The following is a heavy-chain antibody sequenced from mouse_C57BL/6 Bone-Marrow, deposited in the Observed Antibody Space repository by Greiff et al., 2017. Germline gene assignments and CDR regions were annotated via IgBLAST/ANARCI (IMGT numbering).Heavy chain of an antibody. J-gene: IGHJ2*01. CDR2: IDPSDSYT. D-gene: IGHD1-1*01. CDR1: GYTFTSYW. V-gene: IGHV1-59*01. CDR3: ARWGYGSSQYYFDY. Sequence: VQLQQPGAELVRPGTSVTLSCKASGYTFTSYWMHWVKQRPGQGLEWIGVIDPSDSYTNYNQKFKGKATLTVDTSSSTAYMQLSSLTSEDSAVYYCARWGYGSSQYYFDYWGQGTTLTVSS.